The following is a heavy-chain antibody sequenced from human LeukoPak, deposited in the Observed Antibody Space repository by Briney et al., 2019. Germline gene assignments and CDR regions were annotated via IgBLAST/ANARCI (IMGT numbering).Heavy chain of an antibody. CDR2: ISAYNGNT. D-gene: IGHD6-13*01. CDR3: ARETYSSSWYRGLTNYYYGMDV. Sequence: ASVKVSCKASGYTCTSYGISWVRQAPGQGLEWMGWISAYNGNTNYAQKLQGRVTMTTDTSTSTAYMELRSLRSDDTAVYYCARETYSSSWYRGLTNYYYGMDVWGQGTTVTVSS. V-gene: IGHV1-18*01. J-gene: IGHJ6*02. CDR1: GYTCTSYG.